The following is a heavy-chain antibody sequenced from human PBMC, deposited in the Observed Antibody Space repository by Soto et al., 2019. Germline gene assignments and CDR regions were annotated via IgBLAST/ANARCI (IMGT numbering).Heavy chain of an antibody. Sequence: APGKGSCKASGYTFTSYYMHWGRQAPGQGLEWMGIINPSGGSTSYAQKFQGRVTMTRDTSTSTVYMELSSLRSEDTAVYDCTGSYYNGDAFDIWGQGTMVTVSS. CDR3: TGSYYNGDAFDI. V-gene: IGHV1-46*01. CDR2: INPSGGST. CDR1: GYTFTSYY. J-gene: IGHJ3*02. D-gene: IGHD3-10*01.